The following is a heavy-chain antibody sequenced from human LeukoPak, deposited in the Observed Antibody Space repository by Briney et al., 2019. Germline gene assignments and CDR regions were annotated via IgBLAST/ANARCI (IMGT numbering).Heavy chain of an antibody. CDR2: ISAYNGNA. V-gene: IGHV1-18*01. J-gene: IGHJ4*02. CDR1: GYTFASYV. Sequence: GASVKVSCKASGYTFASYVISWVRQAPGQGLEWMGWISAYNGNANYAQKLQGRVTMTTDTSTGTAYMELRSLRSDDTAMYYCARANNWNYALGYWGQGTLVTVSS. D-gene: IGHD1-7*01. CDR3: ARANNWNYALGY.